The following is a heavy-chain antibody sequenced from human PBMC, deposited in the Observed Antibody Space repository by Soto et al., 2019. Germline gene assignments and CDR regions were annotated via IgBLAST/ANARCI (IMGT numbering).Heavy chain of an antibody. V-gene: IGHV4-59*03. CDR2: IHHSGSA. CDR3: ATNGDGISWSFGWLDT. CDR1: VGSISTYY. J-gene: IGHJ4*02. Sequence: QVHLQESGPGLVKPSETLSLTCTVSVGSISTYYWSWIRQPPGKGLEWSGYIHHSGSANYNPSLRSPGNQSVEPPTNPLALKLTSGTAADLAVYSCATNGDGISWSFGWLDTGGQGALVTVSS. D-gene: IGHD6-13*01.